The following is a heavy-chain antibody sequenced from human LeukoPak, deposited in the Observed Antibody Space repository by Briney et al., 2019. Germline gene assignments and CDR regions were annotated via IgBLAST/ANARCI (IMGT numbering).Heavy chain of an antibody. V-gene: IGHV4-34*01. J-gene: IGHJ3*02. CDR2: INHSGST. D-gene: IGHD3-22*01. CDR1: GGSFSGYY. Sequence: SETLSLTCAVYGGSFSGYYWSWIRQPPGKGLEWIGEINHSGSTNYNPSLKSRVTISVDTSKNQFSLKLSSVTAADTAVYYCARRLDITMIVVVITPDAFDIGGQGTMVTVSS. CDR3: ARRLDITMIVVVITPDAFDI.